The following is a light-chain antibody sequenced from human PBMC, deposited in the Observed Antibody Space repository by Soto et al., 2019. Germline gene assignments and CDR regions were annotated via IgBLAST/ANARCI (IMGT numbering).Light chain of an antibody. J-gene: IGKJ5*01. Sequence: EIVLTQSPGTLPLSPGEGATLSCRASQSVDSYLVWYQQKPGQAPRLLIFGASNRATGIPARFSGSGSGTDFTLTINSLEPEDFAVYYCQQRSSWPITFGQGTRLEI. CDR3: QQRSSWPIT. V-gene: IGKV3-11*01. CDR1: QSVDSY. CDR2: GAS.